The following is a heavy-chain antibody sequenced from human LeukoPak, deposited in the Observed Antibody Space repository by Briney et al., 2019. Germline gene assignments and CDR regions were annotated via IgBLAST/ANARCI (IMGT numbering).Heavy chain of an antibody. D-gene: IGHD3-22*01. V-gene: IGHV3-23*01. CDR3: AKELGTMIDAY. CDR2: ISSSSDTH. CDR1: GFTFSSYW. Sequence: QPGGSLRLSCAASGFTFSSYWMSWARQAPGKGLEWVSAISSSSDTHLYADSVKGRFTISRDNSKNTVYLQMNSLRAEDTAVYYCAKELGTMIDAYWGQGTLVTVSS. J-gene: IGHJ4*02.